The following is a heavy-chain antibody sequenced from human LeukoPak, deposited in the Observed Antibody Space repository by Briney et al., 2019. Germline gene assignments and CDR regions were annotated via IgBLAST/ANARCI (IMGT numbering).Heavy chain of an antibody. CDR3: AKGGGQGSGSDCHYYFDY. CDR1: GFTISHSD. CDR2: IIRTITTT. D-gene: IGHD3-10*01. Sequence: GGSLSLTCAASGFTISHSDFNWVRQAQGQGLECVSTIIRTITTTYYEDPVQGRFTISRDNSTNTLFLQKNSLLAEDAAVYYGAKGGGQGSGSDCHYYFDYWGQGSLVTVSS. V-gene: IGHV3-23*05. J-gene: IGHJ4*02.